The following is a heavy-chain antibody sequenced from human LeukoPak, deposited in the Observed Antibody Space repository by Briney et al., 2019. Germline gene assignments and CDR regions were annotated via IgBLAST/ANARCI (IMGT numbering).Heavy chain of an antibody. V-gene: IGHV4-39*01. J-gene: IGHJ4*02. CDR3: ARRGRRGDSSGYPYFDD. CDR2: IYYSGST. D-gene: IGHD3-22*01. CDR1: VGSISRSRYY. Sequence: SETLSLTCTVSVGSISRSRYYWGWIRQPPGKGLEWIGSIYYSGSTYYNPSLESRVTISVDTSKNQFSLKLSSVTAADTAVYYCARRGRRGDSSGYPYFDDWGQGTLVTVSS.